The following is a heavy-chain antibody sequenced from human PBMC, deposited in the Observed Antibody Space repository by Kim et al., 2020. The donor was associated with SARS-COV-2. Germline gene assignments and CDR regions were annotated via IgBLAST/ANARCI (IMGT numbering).Heavy chain of an antibody. D-gene: IGHD3-9*01. J-gene: IGHJ4*02. CDR3: AREGRYFDWLTNGPLDY. CDR2: IYYSGST. V-gene: IGHV4-61*01. CDR1: GGSVSSGSYY. Sequence: SETLSLTCTVSGGSVSSGSYYWSWIRQPPGKGLEWIGYIYYSGSTNDNPSLKSRVTISVDTSKNQFSLKLSSVTAADTAVYYCAREGRYFDWLTNGPLDYWGQGTLVTVSS.